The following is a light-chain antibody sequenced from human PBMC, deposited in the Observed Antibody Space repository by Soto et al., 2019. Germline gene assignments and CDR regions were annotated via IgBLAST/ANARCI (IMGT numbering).Light chain of an antibody. Sequence: DIQMTQSPSSLSASVGDRVTITCRASQDISNYLAWYQQKPGKVPKLLIYAASTLQSGVPSRFSGSGSGTDFTLTISSLQPEDVASYYCQKYNRAPFTFGPGAKLDI. CDR2: AAS. CDR3: QKYNRAPFT. V-gene: IGKV1-27*01. CDR1: QDISNY. J-gene: IGKJ3*01.